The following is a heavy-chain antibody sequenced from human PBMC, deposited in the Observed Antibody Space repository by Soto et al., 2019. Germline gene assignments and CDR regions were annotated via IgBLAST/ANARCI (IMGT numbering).Heavy chain of an antibody. Sequence: QVQLVQSGAEVKKPGASVKVSCKAIGYSFTSKYMHWVRQAPGQGLEWMGTIYPGGVNVAYAQKFEGRVTMNKDSSSSSVSMKLISLTSEYAAVYYCSRDQSWSYLVWWFAPWGQGTLVTFSS. D-gene: IGHD1-26*01. CDR3: SRDQSWSYLVWWFAP. CDR2: IYPGGVNV. CDR1: GYSFTSKY. V-gene: IGHV1-46*03. J-gene: IGHJ5*02.